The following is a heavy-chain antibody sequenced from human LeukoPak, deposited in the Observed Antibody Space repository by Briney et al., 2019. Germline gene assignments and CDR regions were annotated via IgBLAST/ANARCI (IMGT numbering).Heavy chain of an antibody. D-gene: IGHD2-8*01. V-gene: IGHV4-59*08. CDR2: IFYSGTT. J-gene: IGHJ6*02. Sequence: SETLSLTCTVSGASFSSYYWSWIRQPPGKGLEWIGYIFYSGTTKYNPSLKSRVTISVDTSRNQFSLKLSSVTAADTAVYYCAIGVPAHYYYDMDVWGQGTTVTVSS. CDR3: AIGVPAHYYYDMDV. CDR1: GASFSSYY.